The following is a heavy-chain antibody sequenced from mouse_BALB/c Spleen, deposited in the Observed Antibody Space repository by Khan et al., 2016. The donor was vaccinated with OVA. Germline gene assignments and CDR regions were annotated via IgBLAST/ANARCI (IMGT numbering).Heavy chain of an antibody. CDR3: TRLAYYYDSEGFAY. D-gene: IGHD1-1*01. J-gene: IGHJ3*01. V-gene: IGHV5-6*01. Sequence: EVELVESGGDLVKPGGSLKLSCAASGFTFSTYGMSWVRQAPDKRLEWVATVSTGGSYTYYPDSVKGRFTISRDNAKNTLYLQMSGLRSEDTAMFYCTRLAYYYDSEGFAYWGQGTLVPVSA. CDR1: GFTFSTYG. CDR2: VSTGGSYT.